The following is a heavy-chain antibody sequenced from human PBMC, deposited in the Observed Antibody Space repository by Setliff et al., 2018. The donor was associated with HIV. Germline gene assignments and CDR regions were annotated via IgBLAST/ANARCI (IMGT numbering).Heavy chain of an antibody. CDR1: GYTLTKLS. V-gene: IGHV1-24*01. CDR3: ARDLFRWAAAGPNYFDS. Sequence: ASVKVSCKVSGYTLTKLSIHWARQAPGKGLEWMGGFDPEKGETVYAQKLQGRVTMTDDTSTDTAYMELSSLRSDDTAIYYCARDLFRWAAAGPNYFDSWGQGTLVTVSS. D-gene: IGHD6-13*01. CDR2: FDPEKGET. J-gene: IGHJ4*02.